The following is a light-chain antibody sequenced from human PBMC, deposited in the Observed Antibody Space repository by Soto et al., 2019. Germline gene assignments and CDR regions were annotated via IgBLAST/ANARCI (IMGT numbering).Light chain of an antibody. CDR3: QQFNNWPLT. Sequence: EIVLTQSPVTLSLSPGERATLSCRASQSLRSDLAWYQQQPGQAPRLLIYDASKRATDIPARFSGGGSGTDFTLTISSLEPEDFAVYYCQQFNNWPLTFGGGTKVDI. CDR2: DAS. CDR1: QSLRSD. V-gene: IGKV3-11*01. J-gene: IGKJ4*01.